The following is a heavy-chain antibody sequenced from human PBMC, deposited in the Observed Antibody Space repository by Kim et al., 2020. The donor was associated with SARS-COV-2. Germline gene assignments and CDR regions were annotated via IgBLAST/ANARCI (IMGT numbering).Heavy chain of an antibody. CDR1: GYSFTSYW. Sequence: GESLKISCKGSGYSFTSYWIAWVRQMPGEGLEWMGVIYPGDSDTRYSPSFHDQVTISADKSISTAYLQWSSLKASDTAMYYCARRPQGYCSDGGCYNRYGMDVWGQGTTVTVSS. CDR3: ARRPQGYCSDGGCYNRYGMDV. V-gene: IGHV5-51*01. CDR2: IYPGDSDT. D-gene: IGHD2-15*01. J-gene: IGHJ6*02.